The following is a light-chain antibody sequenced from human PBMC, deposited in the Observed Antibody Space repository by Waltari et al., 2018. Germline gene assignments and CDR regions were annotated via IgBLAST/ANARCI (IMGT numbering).Light chain of an antibody. V-gene: IGLV2-8*01. CDR3: SSYAGTNNVV. J-gene: IGLJ2*01. CDR2: EFS. CDR1: SHDGGGFSS. Sequence: QSALPPSPSAPGSAGPSLTISSTATSHDGGGFSSSLSYQQPPVNPPQLMIYEFSKPPPGVHDRFSGSKSGNTSSLTVSGLQAEDEGDYYCSSYAGTNNVVFGGGTKLTVL.